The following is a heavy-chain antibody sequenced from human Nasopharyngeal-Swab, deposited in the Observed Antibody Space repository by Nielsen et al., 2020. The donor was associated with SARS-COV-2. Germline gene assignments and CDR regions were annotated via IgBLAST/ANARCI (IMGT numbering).Heavy chain of an antibody. Sequence: ASVKVSCKASGYTFTSYAMHWVRQAPGQRLEWMGWINAGNGNTKYSQKFQGRVTITRDTSASTAYMELSSLRSEDTAVYYCARGLYYYDSSGYYPWGQEPWSPSPQ. J-gene: IGHJ5*02. D-gene: IGHD3-22*01. CDR1: GYTFTSYA. CDR3: ARGLYYYDSSGYYP. V-gene: IGHV1-3*01. CDR2: INAGNGNT.